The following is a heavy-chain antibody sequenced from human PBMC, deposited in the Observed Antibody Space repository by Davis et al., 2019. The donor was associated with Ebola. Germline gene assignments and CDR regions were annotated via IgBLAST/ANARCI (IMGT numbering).Heavy chain of an antibody. J-gene: IGHJ6*02. D-gene: IGHD3-10*01. Sequence: ASVKVSCKASGGTFSTYAISWVRQAPGQGLEWMGWISAYNGNTNYAQKLQGRVTMTTDTSTSTAYMELRSLRSDDTAVYYCARAAGEAFYYYYGMDVWGQGTTVTVSS. V-gene: IGHV1-18*01. CDR2: ISAYNGNT. CDR1: GGTFSTYA. CDR3: ARAAGEAFYYYYGMDV.